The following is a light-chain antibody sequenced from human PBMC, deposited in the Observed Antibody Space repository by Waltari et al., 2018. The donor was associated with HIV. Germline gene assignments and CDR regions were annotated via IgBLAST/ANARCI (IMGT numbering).Light chain of an antibody. Sequence: DIVMIQSPLSLPVTAGEPASISCRSSQSLLHSSGYNYLDWYFQKPGQSPQLLIYLGSNRASGVPDRFSGSGSGTNFTLKIRRVDTENVGIYYCMQALQTPLTFGGGTKVEI. CDR2: LGS. CDR1: QSLLHSSGYNY. V-gene: IGKV2-28*01. J-gene: IGKJ4*01. CDR3: MQALQTPLT.